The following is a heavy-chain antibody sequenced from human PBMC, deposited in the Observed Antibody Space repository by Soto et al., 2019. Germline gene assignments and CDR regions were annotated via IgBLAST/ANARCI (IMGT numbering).Heavy chain of an antibody. V-gene: IGHV4-30-2*01. J-gene: IGHJ5*02. CDR2: IYHSGST. Sequence: SEALSLTCAVSGGSISSGGYSWSWIRQPPGKGLEWIGYIYHSGSTYYNPSLKSRVTISVDRSKNQFSLKLSSVTAADTAVYYCARGAPVRFDPWGQGTLVTVSS. CDR1: GGSISSGGYS. CDR3: ARGAPVRFDP. D-gene: IGHD2-8*01.